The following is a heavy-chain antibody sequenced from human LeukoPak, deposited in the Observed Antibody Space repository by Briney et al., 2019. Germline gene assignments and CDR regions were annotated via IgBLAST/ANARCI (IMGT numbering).Heavy chain of an antibody. V-gene: IGHV1-18*01. Sequence: ASVKVSCKASGYIFPTFGINWVRQAPGQGLEWMGWISAYNGNTNYAQKLQGRVTMTTDTSTSTSYMELRSLRSDDTAVYYCATVRPYSSSWYRSFDYWGQGTLVTVSS. CDR2: ISAYNGNT. J-gene: IGHJ4*02. CDR1: GYIFPTFG. D-gene: IGHD6-13*01. CDR3: ATVRPYSSSWYRSFDY.